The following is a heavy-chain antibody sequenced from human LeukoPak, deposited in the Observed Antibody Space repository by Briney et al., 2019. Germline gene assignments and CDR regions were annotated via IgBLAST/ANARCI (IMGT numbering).Heavy chain of an antibody. CDR3: ARHTGYNYGHVDY. CDR1: SGSISTRGYY. Sequence: SETLSLTCTISSGSISTRGYYWGWIRQPPGKGLEWIGSMYYSGSTYYNPYLDNRATISLDTCKNQVSLKLSSVTAADTAHYYCARHTGYNYGHVDYWGQGTLVTVSS. D-gene: IGHD5-18*01. V-gene: IGHV4-39*01. J-gene: IGHJ4*02. CDR2: MYYSGST.